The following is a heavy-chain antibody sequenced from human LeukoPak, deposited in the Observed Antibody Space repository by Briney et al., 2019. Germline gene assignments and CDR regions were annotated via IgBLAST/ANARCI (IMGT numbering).Heavy chain of an antibody. D-gene: IGHD6-19*01. CDR2: IWYDGSNK. J-gene: IGHJ4*02. CDR1: GFTFSSYG. V-gene: IGHV3-33*01. CDR3: ASIAVAGTCYFDY. Sequence: GGSLRLSCAASGFTFSSYGMHWVRQAPGKGLEWVAVIWYDGSNKYYADSVKGRFTISRDNSKNTLYLQMNSLRAEDTAVYYCASIAVAGTCYFDYWGQGTLVTVSS.